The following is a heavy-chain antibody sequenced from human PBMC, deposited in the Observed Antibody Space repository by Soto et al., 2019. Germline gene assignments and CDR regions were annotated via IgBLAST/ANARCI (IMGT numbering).Heavy chain of an antibody. CDR1: GFTFNSYG. CDR2: ISHDGTNK. Sequence: QVQLVESGGGVVQPGRSLRLSCAASGFTFNSYGMHWVRQAPGKGLEWVASISHDGTNKYYVDSVKGRFTISSDNSKSTLYLQMNSLRAEDTAVYYCAKTPWEKYYSSWFDCWGQGTLVTVSS. V-gene: IGHV3-30*18. CDR3: AKTPWEKYYSSWFDC. J-gene: IGHJ4*02. D-gene: IGHD1-26*01.